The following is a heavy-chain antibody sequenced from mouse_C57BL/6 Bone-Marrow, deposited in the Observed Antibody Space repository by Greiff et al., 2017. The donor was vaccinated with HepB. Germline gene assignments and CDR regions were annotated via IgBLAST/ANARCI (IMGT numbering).Heavy chain of an antibody. CDR3: ARNWDGDYFDY. CDR1: GYSITSGYY. J-gene: IGHJ2*01. D-gene: IGHD4-1*01. CDR2: ISYDGSN. V-gene: IGHV3-6*01. Sequence: ESGPGLVKPSQSLSLTCSVTGYSITSGYYWNWIRQFPGNKLEWMGYISYDGSNNYNPSLKNRISITRDTSKNQFFLKLNSVTTEDTATYYCARNWDGDYFDYWGPGTTLTVSS.